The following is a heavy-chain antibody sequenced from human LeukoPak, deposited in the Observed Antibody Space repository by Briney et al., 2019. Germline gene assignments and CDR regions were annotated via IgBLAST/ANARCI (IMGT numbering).Heavy chain of an antibody. Sequence: GASVKVSCKASGYTFTSYGISWVRQAPGQGLEWMGWISAYNGNTNYAQKLQGRVTMTTDTSTSTAYMELRSLRSDDTAVYYCARGQEYGSGTIHSKRYYYYYYMDVWGKGTTVTVSS. V-gene: IGHV1-18*01. CDR2: ISAYNGNT. J-gene: IGHJ6*03. CDR3: ARGQEYGSGTIHSKRYYYYYYMDV. D-gene: IGHD3-10*01. CDR1: GYTFTSYG.